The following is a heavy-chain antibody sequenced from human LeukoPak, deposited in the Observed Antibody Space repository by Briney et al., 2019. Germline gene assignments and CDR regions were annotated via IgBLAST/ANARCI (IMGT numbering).Heavy chain of an antibody. J-gene: IGHJ6*03. V-gene: IGHV4-39*07. CDR1: GGSISSSSYY. CDR3: ERDYLNDFWSRGDYHMDV. CDR2: INYSGST. D-gene: IGHD3-3*01. Sequence: SETLSLTCTVSGGSISSSSYYWGWIRQPPGKGLEWIGSINYSGSTNYSPSLKSRVTISVDTSKNQFSLKLSSVTAADTAVYYCERDYLNDFWSRGDYHMDVWGKGTTVTVSS.